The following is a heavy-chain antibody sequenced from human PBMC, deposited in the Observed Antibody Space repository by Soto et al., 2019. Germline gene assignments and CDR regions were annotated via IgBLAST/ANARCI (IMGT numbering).Heavy chain of an antibody. D-gene: IGHD6-19*01. CDR1: GYTFTSYG. Sequence: ASVKVSCKASGYTFTSYGISWVRQAPGQGLEWMGWISAYNGNTNYAQKLQGRVTMTTDTSTSTAHMELRSLRSDDTAVYYCARGVYSSGWYGVRGAFDIWGQGTMVTVSS. CDR3: ARGVYSSGWYGVRGAFDI. J-gene: IGHJ3*02. V-gene: IGHV1-18*01. CDR2: ISAYNGNT.